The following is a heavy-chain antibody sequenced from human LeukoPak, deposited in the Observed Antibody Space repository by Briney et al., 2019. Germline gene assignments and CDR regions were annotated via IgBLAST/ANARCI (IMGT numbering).Heavy chain of an antibody. CDR1: GGSISSYY. D-gene: IGHD3-22*01. CDR3: ARLYYYDSSGYSHFDY. J-gene: IGHJ4*02. V-gene: IGHV4-59*01. CDR2: IYYSGST. Sequence: QPSETLSLTCTVSGGSISSYYWSWIRQPPGKGLEWIGYIYYSGSTNYNPSLKSRVTISVDTSKNQFSLKLRSVTAADTAVYYCARLYYYDSSGYSHFDYWGQGTLVTVSS.